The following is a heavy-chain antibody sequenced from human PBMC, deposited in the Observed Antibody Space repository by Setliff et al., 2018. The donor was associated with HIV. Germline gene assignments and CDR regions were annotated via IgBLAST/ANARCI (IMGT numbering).Heavy chain of an antibody. CDR2: IYARGST. J-gene: IGHJ4*02. D-gene: IGHD3-10*01. Sequence: PSETLSLTCTVSGYAISSGYYWGWIRRPPGKGPEWIGSIYARGSTYYNPSLKSRVTISVDTSKNQFSLKLSSVSAADTAVYYCARELLRSWDGSENSSKPYYFDYWGQGTLVTVSS. V-gene: IGHV4-38-2*02. CDR1: GYAISSGYY. CDR3: ARELLRSWDGSENSSKPYYFDY.